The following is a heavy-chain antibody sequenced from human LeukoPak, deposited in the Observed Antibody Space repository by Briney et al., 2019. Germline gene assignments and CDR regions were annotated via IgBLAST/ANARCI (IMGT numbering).Heavy chain of an antibody. CDR1: GGSISSYY. V-gene: IGHV4-4*07. D-gene: IGHD2-2*02. CDR2: IYTSGST. J-gene: IGHJ4*02. Sequence: SETLSLTCTVSGGSISSYYWSWIRQPAGKGLEWIGRIYTSGSTNYNPSLKSRVTMSVDTSKNQFSLKLSSVTAADTAVYYCARDGDIVVVPAAIAFDYWGQGTLVTVSS. CDR3: ARDGDIVVVPAAIAFDY.